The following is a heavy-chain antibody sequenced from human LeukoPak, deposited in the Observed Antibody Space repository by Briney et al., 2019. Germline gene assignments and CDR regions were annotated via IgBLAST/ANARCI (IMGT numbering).Heavy chain of an antibody. CDR1: GGSISSSSYY. CDR3: ARHYRPPYGGNPHFDY. CDR2: IYYSGST. J-gene: IGHJ4*02. V-gene: IGHV4-39*01. D-gene: IGHD4-23*01. Sequence: NTSETLSLTCTVSGGSISSSSYYWGWIRQPPGKGLEWIGSIYYSGSTYYNPSLKSRVTISVDTSKNQFSLKLSSVTAADTAVYYCARHYRPPYGGNPHFDYWGQGILVTVSS.